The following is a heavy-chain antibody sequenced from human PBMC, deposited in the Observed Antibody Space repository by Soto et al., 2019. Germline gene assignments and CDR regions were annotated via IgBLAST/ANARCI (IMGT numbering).Heavy chain of an antibody. D-gene: IGHD3-10*01. CDR3: ARDGGLLWFGELWSFDP. J-gene: IGHJ5*02. CDR1: GYTFPSSG. Sequence: DSVKVSCKASGYTFPSSGISWVRQAPGQGLEWMGWISAYNGNTNYAQKLQGRVTMTTDTSTSTAYMELRSLRSDDTAVYYCARDGGLLWFGELWSFDPWGQGTLVTVPQ. CDR2: ISAYNGNT. V-gene: IGHV1-18*01.